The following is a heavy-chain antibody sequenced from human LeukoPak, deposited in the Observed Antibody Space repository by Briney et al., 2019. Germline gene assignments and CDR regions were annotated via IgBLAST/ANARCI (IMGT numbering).Heavy chain of an antibody. V-gene: IGHV4-4*07. CDR3: ARENDYGDYVDY. CDR1: GGSISSYY. D-gene: IGHD4-17*01. CDR2: MYTSGSS. J-gene: IGHJ4*02. Sequence: SETLSLTCTVSGGSISSYYYSWIRQPAGKGLEWIGRMYTSGSSNYNPSLKSRLTMSVDTSKNQFSLKLSSVTAADTAVHYCARENDYGDYVDYWGQETLVTVSS.